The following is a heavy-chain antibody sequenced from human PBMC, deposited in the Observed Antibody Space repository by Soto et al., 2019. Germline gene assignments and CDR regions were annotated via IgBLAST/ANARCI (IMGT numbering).Heavy chain of an antibody. CDR2: ITPLSGTT. CDR1: RGTFSNNG. CDR3: ATAPIVACRPLWYLDS. V-gene: IGHV1-69*01. J-gene: IGHJ4*02. Sequence: QVQLVQSGAEVKKPGSSVKVSCKASRGTFSNNGISWVRQAPGQGLEWMGGITPLSGTTNYAERFQGRVTITADETKGTDYLEMSRQNCVVTSVYYCATAPIVACRPLWYLDSWGQGTRVTVSS. D-gene: IGHD3-3*01.